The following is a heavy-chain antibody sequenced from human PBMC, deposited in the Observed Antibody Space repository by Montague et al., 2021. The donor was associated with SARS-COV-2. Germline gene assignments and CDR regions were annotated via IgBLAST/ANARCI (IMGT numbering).Heavy chain of an antibody. CDR3: ARGSGWMGNAFDI. CDR2: IYYSGST. V-gene: IGHV4-59*01. CDR1: GGSISSYY. Sequence: SETLSLTCTVSGGSISSYYWSWIRQPPGKGLEWIGNIYYSGSTNXXPSLKSRVTISVDTSKNQFSLKLSSVTAADTAVYYCARGSGWMGNAFDIWGQGTMATVSS. D-gene: IGHD6-19*01. J-gene: IGHJ3*02.